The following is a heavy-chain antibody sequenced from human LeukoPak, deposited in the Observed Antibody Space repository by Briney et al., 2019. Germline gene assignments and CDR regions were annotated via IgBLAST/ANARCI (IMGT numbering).Heavy chain of an antibody. CDR2: IHSSGST. CDR3: ARDLKNTAPYFDY. D-gene: IGHD1/OR15-1a*01. J-gene: IGHJ4*02. CDR1: GGSVSSGSYY. V-gene: IGHV4-61*01. Sequence: SETLSLTCTVSGGSVSSGSYYWSWMRQPPGKGLEWIGYIHSSGSTNHSPSLKSRVTMSVDTSKNQFSLKLTSVTAADTALYYCARDLKNTAPYFDYWGQGTLVTVSS.